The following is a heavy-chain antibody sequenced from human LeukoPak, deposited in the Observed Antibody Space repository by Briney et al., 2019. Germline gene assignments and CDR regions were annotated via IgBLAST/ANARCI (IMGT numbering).Heavy chain of an antibody. Sequence: SETLSLTCTVSGVSISSGIYYWPWVRHHRGKGLEWIVYIYSGGYTHYHPSLRSRITMSMDTSKNQFSLRVSSVTAADTAVYYCARSRGTIYRADVFDIWGQGTMVTASS. D-gene: IGHD1-1*01. CDR2: IYSGGYT. CDR1: GVSISSGIYY. J-gene: IGHJ3*02. CDR3: ARSRGTIYRADVFDI. V-gene: IGHV4-31*03.